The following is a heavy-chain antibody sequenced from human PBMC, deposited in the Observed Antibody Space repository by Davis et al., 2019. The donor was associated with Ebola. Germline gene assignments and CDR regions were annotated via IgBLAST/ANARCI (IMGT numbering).Heavy chain of an antibody. CDR3: ARDSGARGFDP. CDR1: GGSISSYY. V-gene: IGHV4-59*01. J-gene: IGHJ5*02. D-gene: IGHD1-26*01. CDR2: IYYSGST. Sequence: MPGGSLRLSCTVSGGSISSYYWSWIRQPPGKGLEWIGYIYYSGSTNYNPSLKSRVTISVDTSKNQFSLKLSSVTAADTAVYYCARDSGARGFDPWGQGTLVTVSS.